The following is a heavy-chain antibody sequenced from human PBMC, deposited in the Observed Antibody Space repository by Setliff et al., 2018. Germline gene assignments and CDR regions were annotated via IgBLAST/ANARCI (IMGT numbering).Heavy chain of an antibody. CDR1: GFTFSSYA. V-gene: IGHV3-30*04. Sequence: PGGSLRLSCAASGFTFSSYALHWVRQAPGKGLEWVKLISYEGIDKYYADSVKGRFTVSRDNSKNTLYLQMNSLRAEDTAFYYCARGRHHDTLSGYIDFLGQGTLVTVSS. CDR2: ISYEGIDK. D-gene: IGHD3-9*01. J-gene: IGHJ4*02. CDR3: ARGRHHDTLSGYIDF.